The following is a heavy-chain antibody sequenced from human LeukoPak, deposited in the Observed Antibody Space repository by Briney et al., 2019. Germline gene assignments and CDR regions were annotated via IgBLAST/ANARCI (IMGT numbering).Heavy chain of an antibody. Sequence: GGSLRLSCAASGFTFSTYSMNWVRQAPGKGLEWVSSISSSGSYIYYADSVRGRFTIFRDNAKHSLYLQMNSLRAEDTAVYYCARDQWDDSSGYLPDLFDYWGQGTLVTVSS. CDR1: GFTFSTYS. CDR3: ARDQWDDSSGYLPDLFDY. J-gene: IGHJ4*02. D-gene: IGHD3-22*01. V-gene: IGHV3-21*01. CDR2: ISSSGSYI.